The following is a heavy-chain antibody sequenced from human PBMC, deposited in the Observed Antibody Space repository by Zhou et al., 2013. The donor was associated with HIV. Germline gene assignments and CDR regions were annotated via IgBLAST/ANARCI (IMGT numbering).Heavy chain of an antibody. CDR2: IIPIVGTA. D-gene: IGHD7-27*01. CDR3: ARHLTAEYGYDY. J-gene: IGHJ4*02. V-gene: IGHV1-69*11. CDR1: GGTFSSSA. Sequence: QVQLVQSGAEVKKPGSSVKVSCKASGGTFSSSAISWVRQAPGQGLEWMGRIIPIVGTANYAQKFQGRVTITADESTSTAYMELSSLRSEDTAVYYCARHLTAEYGYDYWGQGTLVTVSS.